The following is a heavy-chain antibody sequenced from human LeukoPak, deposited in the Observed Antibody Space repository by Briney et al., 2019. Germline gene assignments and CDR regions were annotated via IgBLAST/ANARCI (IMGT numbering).Heavy chain of an antibody. CDR2: IYHSGST. D-gene: IGHD6-13*01. J-gene: IGHJ5*02. Sequence: PSETLSLTCAVSGYSISSGYYWGWIRQPPGKGLEWIGSIYHSGSTYYNPSLKSRVTMSVDTSKNQFSLKLSSVTAADTAVYYCAREPYSSSWFDPWGQGTLVTVSS. CDR1: GYSISSGYY. V-gene: IGHV4-38-2*02. CDR3: AREPYSSSWFDP.